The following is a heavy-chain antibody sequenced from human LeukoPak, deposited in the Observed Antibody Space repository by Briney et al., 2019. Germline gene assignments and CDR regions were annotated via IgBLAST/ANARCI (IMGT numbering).Heavy chain of an antibody. V-gene: IGHV3-15*01. Sequence: GGSLRLSCAASGFTLSNAWMSWVRQAPGKGLEWDGRIKSKTDGGTTDYAAPVKGRFTISRDDSKNTLYLQMNSLKTEDTAVYYCTAGYSSSSSFDYWGQGTLVTVSS. CDR1: GFTLSNAW. D-gene: IGHD6-6*01. J-gene: IGHJ4*02. CDR3: TAGYSSSSSFDY. CDR2: IKSKTDGGTT.